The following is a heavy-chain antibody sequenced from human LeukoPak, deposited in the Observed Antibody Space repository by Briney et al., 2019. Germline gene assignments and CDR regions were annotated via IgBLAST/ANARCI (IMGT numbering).Heavy chain of an antibody. CDR1: KFTFSSYG. CDR2: ISYDGSNK. CDR3: AKSRHPYNWNDGAFFDY. D-gene: IGHD1-20*01. V-gene: IGHV3-30*18. J-gene: IGHJ4*02. Sequence: GGSLRLSCAASKFTFSSYGMHWVRQAPGKGLEWVAVISYDGSNKYYADSVRGRFTISRDNSKNTLYLHMNSLRPEDTAVYYCAKSRHPYNWNDGAFFDYWGQGTLVTVSS.